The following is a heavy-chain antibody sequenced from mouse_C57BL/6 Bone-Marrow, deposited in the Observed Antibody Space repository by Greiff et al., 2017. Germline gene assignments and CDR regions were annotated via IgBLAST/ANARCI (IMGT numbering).Heavy chain of an antibody. D-gene: IGHD3-3*01. J-gene: IGHJ4*01. CDR3: DRNGGTAVGY. CDR1: GFSLTSFG. V-gene: IGHV2-2*01. CDR2: IWSGGGT. Sequence: QVQLKESGPGLVQPSQSLSITCTVSGFSLTSFGVHWVRQSRGKGLEWLGVIWSGGGTDYHAAFISRLSISKDNSKSVVFFKMNSLQADDTAIDYCDRNGGTAVGYWGQGTSVTVSA.